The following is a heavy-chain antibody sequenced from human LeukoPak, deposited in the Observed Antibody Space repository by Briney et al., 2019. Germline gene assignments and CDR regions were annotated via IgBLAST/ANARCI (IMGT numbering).Heavy chain of an antibody. J-gene: IGHJ3*02. CDR2: INPNSGGT. CDR3: ATPGYSSSWYGENAFDI. V-gene: IGHV1-2*02. Sequence: GASVKVSCKASGYTFTGYYMHWVRQAPGQGLEWMGWINPNSGGTNYAQKFQGRVTMTRDTSISTAYIELSSLRSEDTAVYYCATPGYSSSWYGENAFDIWGQGTMVTVSS. CDR1: GYTFTGYY. D-gene: IGHD6-13*01.